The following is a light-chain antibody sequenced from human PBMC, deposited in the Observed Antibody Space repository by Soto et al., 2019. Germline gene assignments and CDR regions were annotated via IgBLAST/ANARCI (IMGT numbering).Light chain of an antibody. J-gene: IGKJ3*01. V-gene: IGKV1-9*01. CDR3: QQLNSSPFT. CDR2: AAS. Sequence: DIPLTQSPSFLSASVGDRVTITCRASQGISNYLAWYQQKPGEAPQLLIYAASILQSGVPSRFSGSGSGTEFTLTLSSLQPEDFATYCCQQLNSSPFTFGPGTKVDIK. CDR1: QGISNY.